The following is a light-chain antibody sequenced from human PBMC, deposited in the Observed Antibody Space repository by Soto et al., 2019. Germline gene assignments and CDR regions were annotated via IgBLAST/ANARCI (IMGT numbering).Light chain of an antibody. Sequence: EIVMTQSPATLSVSPGERATLSCTASQSVSSNLAWYQQKPGQAPRLLIYGASTRATGIPARFSGSGSGTELTLIISSLQSEDFAVYYCQQYNNWPPVTFGPGTKVEIK. CDR3: QQYNNWPPVT. J-gene: IGKJ3*01. CDR2: GAS. V-gene: IGKV3-15*01. CDR1: QSVSSN.